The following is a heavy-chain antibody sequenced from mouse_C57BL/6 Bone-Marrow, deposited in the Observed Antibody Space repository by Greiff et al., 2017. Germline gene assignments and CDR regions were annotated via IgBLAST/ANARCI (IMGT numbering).Heavy chain of an antibody. CDR3: TRFWKTRKGYAMDY. J-gene: IGHJ4*01. D-gene: IGHD2-13*01. CDR1: GYTFTDYD. Sequence: QVQLQQSGAELVRPGASVTLSCKASGYTFTDYDMHWVKQTPVHGLEWIGAIDPETGGTAYHQKFKGKAILTADKSSSTAYMELRGLTSEDSAVYCCTRFWKTRKGYAMDYWGQGPSVTVST. V-gene: IGHV1-15*01. CDR2: IDPETGGT.